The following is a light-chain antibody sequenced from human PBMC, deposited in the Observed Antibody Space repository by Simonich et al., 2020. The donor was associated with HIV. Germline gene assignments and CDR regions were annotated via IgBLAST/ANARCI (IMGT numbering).Light chain of an antibody. CDR3: MQSVQLPIT. CDR1: QSLLHSDGKTY. Sequence: EIVMTQTPLSLSVTPGQPASISSNSSQSLLHSDGKTYLYWYLQKPGQSPHLLIHEVSNRFSGVPDRFSGSGSGTDFTLKISRVEAEDIGLYYCMQSVQLPITFGQGTRLEIK. CDR2: EVS. V-gene: IGKV2D-29*02. J-gene: IGKJ5*01.